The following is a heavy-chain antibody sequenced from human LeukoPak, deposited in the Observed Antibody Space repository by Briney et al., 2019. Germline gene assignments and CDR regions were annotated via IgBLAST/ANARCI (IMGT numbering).Heavy chain of an antibody. D-gene: IGHD2-2*01. J-gene: IGHJ1*01. Sequence: GGSLRLSCAASGFTFSSYSMNWVRQAPGKGLEWVSYISSSSSTIYYADSVKGRFTISRDNAKNSLYLQMNSLRAEDTAVYYCASYERYCSSTSCFSYFQHWGQGTLVTVSS. CDR1: GFTFSSYS. CDR2: ISSSSSTI. V-gene: IGHV3-48*01. CDR3: ASYERYCSSTSCFSYFQH.